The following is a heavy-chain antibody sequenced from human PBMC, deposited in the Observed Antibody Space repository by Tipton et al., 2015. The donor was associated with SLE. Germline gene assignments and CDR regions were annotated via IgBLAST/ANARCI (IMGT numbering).Heavy chain of an antibody. CDR1: GFTFSNFW. J-gene: IGHJ3*02. V-gene: IGHV3-7*01. CDR2: IRQDGGEK. Sequence: SLRLSCATSGFTFSNFWMTWVRQAPGKGLEWVANIRQDGGEKHYVDSVKGRFTISRDNAHNSLYVQMNSLRAEDTAVYYCATDRGFSSFDIWGQGTVVTVSS. CDR3: ATDRGFSSFDI.